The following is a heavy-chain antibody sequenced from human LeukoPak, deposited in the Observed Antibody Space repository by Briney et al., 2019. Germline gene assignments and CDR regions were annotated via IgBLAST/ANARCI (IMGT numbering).Heavy chain of an antibody. Sequence: GGSLRLSCAASGFTLSSYGMHWVRQAPGKGLEWVSLIYSGGTTYYADSVKGRFTISRDNSKNTLYLQMNSLRAEDTAVYYCAKFKLRGLFDYWGQGTLVTVSS. J-gene: IGHJ4*02. CDR1: GFTLSSYG. CDR2: IYSGGTT. D-gene: IGHD3-3*01. CDR3: AKFKLRGLFDY. V-gene: IGHV3-NL1*01.